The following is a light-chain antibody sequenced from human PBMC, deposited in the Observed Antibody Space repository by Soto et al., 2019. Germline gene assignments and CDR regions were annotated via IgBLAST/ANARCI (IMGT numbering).Light chain of an antibody. CDR3: SSFAASNNFYFV. CDR1: SSDVGGYNY. V-gene: IGLV2-8*01. Sequence: QSALTQPPSASGSPGQSVTLSCTGTSSDVGGYNYVSWYQQYPGRAPKLMIYEVTKRPSGVPDRFSGSKSGNTASLSVSGLQAENEADYSCSSFAASNNFYFVFGGGPKLTVL. CDR2: EVT. J-gene: IGLJ3*02.